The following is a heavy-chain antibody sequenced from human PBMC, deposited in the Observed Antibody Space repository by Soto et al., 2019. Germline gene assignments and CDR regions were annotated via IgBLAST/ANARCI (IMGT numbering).Heavy chain of an antibody. Sequence: GGSLRLSCAASGFTFNSYAMNWVRQAPGKGLGWVALISYDGSNKYYANSVKGRFTISRDNSKNTLYLQLDSLRPEDTAVYYCARGDWNDVSYYYYGMDVWGQGTTVTVSS. D-gene: IGHD1-1*01. V-gene: IGHV3-30-3*01. J-gene: IGHJ6*02. CDR3: ARGDWNDVSYYYYGMDV. CDR2: ISYDGSNK. CDR1: GFTFNSYA.